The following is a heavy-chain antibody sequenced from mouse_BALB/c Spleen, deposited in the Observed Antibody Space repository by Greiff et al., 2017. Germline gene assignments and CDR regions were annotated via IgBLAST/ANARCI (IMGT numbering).Heavy chain of an antibody. J-gene: IGHJ4*01. D-gene: IGHD6-1*01. Sequence: EVQGVESGGGLVQPGGSLKLSCAASGFTFSSYGMSWVRQTPDKRLELVATINSNGGSTYYPDSVKGRFTISRDNAKNTLYLQMSSLKSEDTAMYYCARDAGGDAMDYWGQGTSVTVSS. CDR1: GFTFSSYG. V-gene: IGHV5-6-3*01. CDR2: INSNGGST. CDR3: ARDAGGDAMDY.